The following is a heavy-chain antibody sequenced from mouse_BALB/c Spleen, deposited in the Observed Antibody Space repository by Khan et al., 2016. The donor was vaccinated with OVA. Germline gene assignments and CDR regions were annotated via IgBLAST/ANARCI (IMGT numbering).Heavy chain of an antibody. CDR2: ISYSGVT. V-gene: IGHV3-2*02. J-gene: IGHJ2*01. CDR1: GYSITSGYA. D-gene: IGHD1-1*01. Sequence: VQLQQSGPGLVKPSQSLSLTCTVTGYSITSGYAWNWIRQFPGNKLEWMGYISYSGVTSYTPSLKSRISITRDTSKNQFFLQLNSVTTEDTATYYCARGNYYGYYFDYWGQGTTLTGSS. CDR3: ARGNYYGYYFDY.